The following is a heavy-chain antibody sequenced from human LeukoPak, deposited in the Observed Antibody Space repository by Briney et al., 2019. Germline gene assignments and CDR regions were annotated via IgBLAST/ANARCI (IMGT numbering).Heavy chain of an antibody. V-gene: IGHV4-34*01. CDR3: ARGVSSSWTRYYYMDG. Sequence: SETLSLTCAVYGGTFSGYYWSWIRQPPGKGLEWIGEINHSGSTNYNPSLKSRVTISVDKSKNQFSLKLSSVTAADTAVYYCARGVSSSWTRYYYMDGWGKGTTVTVSS. J-gene: IGHJ6*03. D-gene: IGHD6-13*01. CDR2: INHSGST. CDR1: GGTFSGYY.